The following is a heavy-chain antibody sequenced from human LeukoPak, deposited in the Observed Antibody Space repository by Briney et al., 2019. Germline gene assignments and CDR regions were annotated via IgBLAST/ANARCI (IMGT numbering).Heavy chain of an antibody. Sequence: PGGSLRLSCAASGFTFSSYGMHWVRQAPGKGLEWVAAIWYDGSNKYYADSVKGRFTISRDNSKNTLYLQMNSLRAEDTAVYYCARGMSIAAAGTSEYFQHWGQGTPVTVSS. V-gene: IGHV3-33*01. CDR2: IWYDGSNK. D-gene: IGHD6-13*01. J-gene: IGHJ1*01. CDR1: GFTFSSYG. CDR3: ARGMSIAAAGTSEYFQH.